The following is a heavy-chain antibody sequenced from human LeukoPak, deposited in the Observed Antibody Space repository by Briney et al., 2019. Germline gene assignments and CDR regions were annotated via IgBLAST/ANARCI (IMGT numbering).Heavy chain of an antibody. CDR1: GFTFGDYA. J-gene: IGHJ4*02. CDR2: ISFGGNTI. V-gene: IGHV3-48*03. CDR3: VRDAYSGYDFGY. D-gene: IGHD5-12*01. Sequence: HTGGSLRLSCTASGFTFGDYAMSWVRQAPGKGLEWVSYISFGGNTIYYADSVKGRFTISRDNANNSLYLQMNSLRVEDTAVYYCVRDAYSGYDFGYWGRGTLVTVSS.